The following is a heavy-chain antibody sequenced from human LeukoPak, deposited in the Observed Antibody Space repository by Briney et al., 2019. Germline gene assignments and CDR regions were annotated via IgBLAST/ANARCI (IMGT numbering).Heavy chain of an antibody. D-gene: IGHD3-3*01. CDR2: IYNTGST. CDR3: ARGRPMNYDFWSGYSPFDY. V-gene: IGHV4-59*12. Sequence: KGLEWNASIYNTGSTNYNPSLKSRVTISVDTSKNQFSLKLSSVTAADTAVYYCARGRPMNYDFWSGYSPFDYWGQGTLVTVSS. J-gene: IGHJ4*02.